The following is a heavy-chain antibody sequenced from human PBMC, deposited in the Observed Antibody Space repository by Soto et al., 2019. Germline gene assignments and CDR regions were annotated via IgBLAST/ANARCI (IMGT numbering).Heavy chain of an antibody. J-gene: IGHJ6*02. CDR1: GGTFSSYA. D-gene: IGHD6-13*01. CDR3: ARDRGYSSSWYRNYYYYYGMDV. Sequence: QVQLVQSGAEVKKPGSSVKVSCKASGGTFSSYAISWVRQAPGQGLEWMGGIIPIFGTANYAQKFQGRVTITADESTSTAYMELSSLRSEDTAVYYCARDRGYSSSWYRNYYYYYGMDVWGQGTTVTVSS. V-gene: IGHV1-69*12. CDR2: IIPIFGTA.